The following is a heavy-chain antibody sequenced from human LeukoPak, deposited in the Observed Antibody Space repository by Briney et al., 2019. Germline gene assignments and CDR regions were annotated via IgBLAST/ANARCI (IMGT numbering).Heavy chain of an antibody. V-gene: IGHV3-9*03. CDR1: GFTFDDYA. CDR3: AKAMDYSNYPFDY. Sequence: GGSLRLSCAASGFTFDDYAMHWVRQAPGKGLEWVSGISWNSGSIGYADSVKGQFTISRDNAKNSLYLQMNSLRAEDMALYYCAKAMDYSNYPFDYWGQGTLVTVSS. CDR2: ISWNSGSI. J-gene: IGHJ4*02. D-gene: IGHD4-11*01.